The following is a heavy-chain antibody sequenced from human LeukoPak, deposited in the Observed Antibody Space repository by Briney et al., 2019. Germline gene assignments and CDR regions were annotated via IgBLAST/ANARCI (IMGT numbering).Heavy chain of an antibody. J-gene: IGHJ3*02. Sequence: SETLSLTCTVSGGSISSYYWSWIRQPAGKGLEWIGRIYTSGSTNYNPSLKSRVTMSVDTSKNQFSLKLSSVTAADTAVYYCARSGYCSSTSCGDSHDAFDIWGQGTMVTVSS. CDR2: IYTSGST. D-gene: IGHD2-2*01. CDR3: ARSGYCSSTSCGDSHDAFDI. CDR1: GGSISSYY. V-gene: IGHV4-4*07.